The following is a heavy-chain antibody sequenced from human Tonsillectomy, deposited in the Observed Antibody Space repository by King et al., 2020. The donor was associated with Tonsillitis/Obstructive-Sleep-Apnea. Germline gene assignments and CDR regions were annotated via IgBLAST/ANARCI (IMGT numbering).Heavy chain of an antibody. CDR3: PLCSSTSCYSYAFDI. CDR1: GFTFSNAW. V-gene: IGHV3-15*01. Sequence: VQLVESGGGFVKPGGSLRLSCAAAGFTFSNAWMSWVRHAPVKGLEWVGRIKSKNDVGTTDYAAPLKGRFTISRDDSKNTRYLQMNSLKTDDTAVYYCPLCSSTSCYSYAFDIWGQGTMVTVSS. D-gene: IGHD2-2*01. CDR2: IKSKNDVGTT. J-gene: IGHJ3*02.